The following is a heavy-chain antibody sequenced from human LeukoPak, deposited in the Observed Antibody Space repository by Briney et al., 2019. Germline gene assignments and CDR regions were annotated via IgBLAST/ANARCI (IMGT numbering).Heavy chain of an antibody. Sequence: GESPKISCKGSGYSFTSYWIAWVRQMPGKGPEWMGIIYPGDSDTRYSPSFQGQVTISADKSISTAYLQWSSLKASDTAMYYCARQYGGDAGPLDYWGPGTLVTVSS. CDR3: ARQYGGDAGPLDY. D-gene: IGHD2-21*01. CDR1: GYSFTSYW. J-gene: IGHJ4*02. V-gene: IGHV5-51*01. CDR2: IYPGDSDT.